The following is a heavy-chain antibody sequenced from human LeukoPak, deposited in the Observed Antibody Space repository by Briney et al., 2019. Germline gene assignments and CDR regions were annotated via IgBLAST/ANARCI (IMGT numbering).Heavy chain of an antibody. Sequence: GGSLRLSCAASGFTFSSYSMNWVRQAPGKGLEWVSSISSSSSYIYYADSVKGRFTISRDNATNSLYLQMNSLRAEDTAVYYCARLRDNWNDPYYYYGMDVWGKGTTVTVSS. CDR1: GFTFSSYS. CDR2: ISSSSSYI. J-gene: IGHJ6*04. CDR3: ARLRDNWNDPYYYYGMDV. D-gene: IGHD1-20*01. V-gene: IGHV3-21*01.